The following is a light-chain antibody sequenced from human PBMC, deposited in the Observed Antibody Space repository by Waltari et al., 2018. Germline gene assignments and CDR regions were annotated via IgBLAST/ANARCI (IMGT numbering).Light chain of an antibody. CDR2: KVS. V-gene: IGKV2-30*02. CDR1: QSLVHSDGNTY. J-gene: IGKJ1*01. CDR3: MQGTHWPPWT. Sequence: DVVMTQSPLSLPVTLGQPASISCRSSQSLVHSDGNTYLNWFQERPGQSQRRLIYKVSNRDSGVPDRFSGRGSGTDFTLKISRVEAEDVGVYYCMQGTHWPPWTFGQGTKVEIK.